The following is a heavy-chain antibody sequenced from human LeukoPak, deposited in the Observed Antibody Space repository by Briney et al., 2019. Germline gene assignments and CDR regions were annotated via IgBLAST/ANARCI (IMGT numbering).Heavy chain of an antibody. CDR1: GFTFSTYW. CDR3: ARGGRLGYCSGGSCYEYYFDY. Sequence: PGGSLRLSCAASGFTFSTYWMSWVRQAPGKGLEWVANIKQDGSEKYYVDSVKGRFTISRDNAKNSLYLQMNSLRAEDTAVYYCARGGRLGYCSGGSCYEYYFDYWGQGTLVTVSS. CDR2: IKQDGSEK. J-gene: IGHJ4*02. V-gene: IGHV3-7*01. D-gene: IGHD2-15*01.